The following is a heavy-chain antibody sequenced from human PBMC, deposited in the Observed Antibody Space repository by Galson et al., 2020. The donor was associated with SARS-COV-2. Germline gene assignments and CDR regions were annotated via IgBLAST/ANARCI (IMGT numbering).Heavy chain of an antibody. J-gene: IGHJ4*02. D-gene: IGHD5-18*01. CDR2: ISSSSSYI. CDR3: ARDIQLWADDGTPFDY. Sequence: GGSLRLSCAASGFTFSSYSMNWVRQAPGKGLEWVSSISSSSSYIYYADSVKGRFTISRDNAKNSLYLQMNSLRAEDTAVYYCARDIQLWADDGTPFDYWGQGTLVTVSS. V-gene: IGHV3-21*01. CDR1: GFTFSSYS.